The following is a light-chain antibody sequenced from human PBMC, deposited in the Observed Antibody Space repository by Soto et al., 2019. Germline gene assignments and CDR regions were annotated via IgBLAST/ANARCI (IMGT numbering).Light chain of an antibody. V-gene: IGKV1-5*01. CDR1: QSISSW. Sequence: DIQMTQSPSTLSASVGDRVTITCRASQSISSWLAWYQQKPGKAPKLLIYDASSLESGVPSRFSGSGSGTEFTLTISSLQPDDFATSYCQQYNSYPYTFSQGTKLEIK. CDR2: DAS. J-gene: IGKJ2*01. CDR3: QQYNSYPYT.